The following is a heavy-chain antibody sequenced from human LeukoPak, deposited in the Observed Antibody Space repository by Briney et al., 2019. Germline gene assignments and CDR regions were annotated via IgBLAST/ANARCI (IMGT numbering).Heavy chain of an antibody. CDR1: GYTFTTYS. J-gene: IGHJ4*02. CDR3: AKDRWRDGSSSFDN. D-gene: IGHD6-6*01. Sequence: ASVKVTLMASGYTFTTYSINWVRQPPGQGLEWMGWISTYNGNSNYAQKLQGRVTMTTDTSTSTAYMELRSLRSDDTAMYYCAKDRWRDGSSSFDNWGQGTLVTVSS. CDR2: ISTYNGNS. V-gene: IGHV1-18*01.